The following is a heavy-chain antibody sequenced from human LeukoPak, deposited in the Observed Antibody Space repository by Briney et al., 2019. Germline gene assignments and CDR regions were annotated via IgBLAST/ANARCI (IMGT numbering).Heavy chain of an antibody. J-gene: IGHJ5*02. Sequence: ASVKVSCKASGYTFTNYYMHWMRHAPGQGLEWMGIINPSSGGTIYAQKFQGRVTMTRDTSTTTVYTELSSLGSEDTAVYYCAREWPHTYRFDPWGQGTLVTVSS. D-gene: IGHD5-12*01. CDR1: GYTFTNYY. CDR2: INPSSGGT. V-gene: IGHV1-46*01. CDR3: AREWPHTYRFDP.